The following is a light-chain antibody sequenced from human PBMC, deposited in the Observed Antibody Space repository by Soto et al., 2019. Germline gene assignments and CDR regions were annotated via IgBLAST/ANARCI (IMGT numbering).Light chain of an antibody. CDR1: QSVSSN. CDR3: QQYNDWPPIP. CDR2: GAS. Sequence: EIVMTQSPATLSVSPGERVTLSCRASQSVSSNLAWYQQKPGQAPRLLIYGASTRATDIPATFSGSGSGTQFALTISSLQSEDFAVYYCQQYNDWPPIPFGQGTRLEI. J-gene: IGKJ5*01. V-gene: IGKV3-15*01.